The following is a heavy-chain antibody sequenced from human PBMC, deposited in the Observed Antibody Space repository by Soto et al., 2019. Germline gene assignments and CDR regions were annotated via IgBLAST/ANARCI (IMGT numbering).Heavy chain of an antibody. CDR1: GGSINSKSYF. Sequence: SETLCLTCSVSGGSINSKSYFWGWIRQTLGKGLEWIASINYVGKTYYSPSLKSRLAISVDTSKNQFSLRLSSVTAADTAVYYCARDRYGGFDYWGLGTLVTVSS. D-gene: IGHD3-9*01. J-gene: IGHJ4*02. CDR3: ARDRYGGFDY. V-gene: IGHV4-39*02. CDR2: INYVGKT.